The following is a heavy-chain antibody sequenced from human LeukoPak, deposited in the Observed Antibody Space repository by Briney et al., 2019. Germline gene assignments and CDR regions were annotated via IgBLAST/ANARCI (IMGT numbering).Heavy chain of an antibody. J-gene: IGHJ4*02. D-gene: IGHD1-26*01. V-gene: IGHV4-34*01. Sequence: PSETLSLTCAVYGGSFSGYYWSWIRQPPGKGLEWIGEINHSGSTNYNPSLKSRVTISVDTSKNQFSLKLGSVTAADTAVYYCARVGDNFDYWGQGTLVTVSS. CDR3: ARVGDNFDY. CDR2: INHSGST. CDR1: GGSFSGYY.